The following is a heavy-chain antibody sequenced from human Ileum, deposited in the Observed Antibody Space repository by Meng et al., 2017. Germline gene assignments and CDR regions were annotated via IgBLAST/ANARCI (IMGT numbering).Heavy chain of an antibody. CDR2: IDQSGNS. D-gene: IGHD4/OR15-4a*01. Sequence: QGELRGCGPGCVKPSVTLSLTCSVSGASVSANSYWSWVRQPPGKGLAWIGQIDQSGNSYYSPSLKSRVTMSIDKSKNQFSLRLTSVTAADTAVYYCARHGGYYQDFWGQGTLVTVSS. CDR3: ARHGGYYQDF. CDR1: GASVSANSY. J-gene: IGHJ4*02. V-gene: IGHV4-4*02.